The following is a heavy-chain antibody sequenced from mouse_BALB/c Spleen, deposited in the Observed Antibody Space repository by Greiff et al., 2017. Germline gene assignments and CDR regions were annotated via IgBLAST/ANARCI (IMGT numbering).Heavy chain of an antibody. CDR3: ARSGYMFAY. D-gene: IGHD1-2*01. V-gene: IGHV3-6*02. CDR2: ISYDGSN. Sequence: EVKLEESGPGLVKPSQSLSLTCSVTGYSITSGYYWNWIRQFPGNKLEWMGYISYDGSNNYNPSLKNRISITRDTSKNQFFLKLNSVTTEDTATYYCARSGYMFAYWGQGTLVTVSA. CDR1: GYSITSGYY. J-gene: IGHJ3*01.